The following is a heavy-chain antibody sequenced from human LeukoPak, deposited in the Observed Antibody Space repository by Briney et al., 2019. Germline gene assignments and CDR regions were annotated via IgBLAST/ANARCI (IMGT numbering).Heavy chain of an antibody. Sequence: SETLSLTCTVSGGSISPYFWSWIRQPVGKGLEWIGRIYSSGTTNYNPSLNSRVTMSVDTSKNQFSLKLTSVTAADTAVYYCARDSSDIYCSGGSCEPNYYYYYMDVWGKGTTVTISS. V-gene: IGHV4-4*07. J-gene: IGHJ6*03. CDR1: GGSISPYF. D-gene: IGHD2-15*01. CDR3: ARDSSDIYCSGGSCEPNYYYYYMDV. CDR2: IYSSGTT.